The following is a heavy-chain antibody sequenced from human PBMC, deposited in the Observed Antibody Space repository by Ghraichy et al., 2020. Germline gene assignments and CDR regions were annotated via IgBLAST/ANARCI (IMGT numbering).Heavy chain of an antibody. D-gene: IGHD3-10*01. Sequence: SVKVSCKASGGTFSSYAISWVRQAPGQGLEWMGGIIPIFGTANYAQKFQGRVTITTDESTSTAYMELSSLRSEDTAVYYCAGGVWGVIMSNHFGYWGQGTLVTVSS. CDR1: GGTFSSYA. V-gene: IGHV1-69*05. J-gene: IGHJ4*02. CDR2: IIPIFGTA. CDR3: AGGVWGVIMSNHFGY.